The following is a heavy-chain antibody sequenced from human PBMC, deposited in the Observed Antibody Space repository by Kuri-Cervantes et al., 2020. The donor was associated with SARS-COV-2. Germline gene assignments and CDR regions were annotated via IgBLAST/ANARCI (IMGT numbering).Heavy chain of an antibody. CDR1: ECLLSNARMG. CDR2: IFSNDEK. CDR3: ALILVATLFGVVIIPAWFDP. Sequence: SGPTVVKPTDTLTLTCNVFECLLSNARMGVSWMRQTPGKAGGWLAHIFSNDEKSYSTALKTRLTSSKDTSTSQVVLTMTNMDPVDTATDYWALILVATLFGVVIIPAWFDPWGQGTLVTVSS. J-gene: IGHJ5*02. V-gene: IGHV2-26*01. D-gene: IGHD3-3*01.